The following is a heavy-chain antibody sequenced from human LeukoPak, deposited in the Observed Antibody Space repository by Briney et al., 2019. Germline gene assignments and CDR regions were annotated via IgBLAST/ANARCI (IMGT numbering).Heavy chain of an antibody. CDR1: GFTFSSYA. D-gene: IGHD3-3*01. J-gene: IGHJ4*02. Sequence: GGSLRLSCAASGFTFSSYAMSWVRQAPGKGLEWVSAITGSGGISSYADSVKGRFTISRDNSKNTLFLQMNSLRAEDTAVYYCARDFNGIPRYYGPFDYWGQGTLVTVSS. CDR3: ARDFNGIPRYYGPFDY. CDR2: ITGSGGIS. V-gene: IGHV3-23*01.